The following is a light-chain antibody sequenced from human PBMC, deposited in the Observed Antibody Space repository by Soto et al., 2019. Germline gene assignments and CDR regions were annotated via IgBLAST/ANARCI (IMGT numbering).Light chain of an antibody. CDR3: QPYNAWPPIT. J-gene: IGKJ3*01. Sequence: EVVMTQSPATLSLSPGERATLSCRASQSVSSDLAWYQQKPGQAPRLLLYGASTRATDIPARFSGGGSRTERTLTTSNLQSEDFGIYYCQPYNAWPPITFGPGNRVDI. CDR1: QSVSSD. V-gene: IGKV3-15*01. CDR2: GAS.